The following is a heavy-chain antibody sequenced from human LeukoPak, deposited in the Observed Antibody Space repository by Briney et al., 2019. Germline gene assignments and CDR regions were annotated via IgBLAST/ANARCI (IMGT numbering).Heavy chain of an antibody. J-gene: IGHJ4*02. V-gene: IGHV3-48*01. CDR2: ISSSSSTI. Sequence: GGSLRLSCAASGFIFSSYSMNWIRQAPGKGLKWLSYISSSSSTIYYADSVKGRFTISRDNAKNSLYLQMNSLRAEDTAVYYCARDTSSTYYPYYFDYWGQGTLVTVSS. CDR3: ARDTSSTYYPYYFDY. D-gene: IGHD3-22*01. CDR1: GFIFSSYS.